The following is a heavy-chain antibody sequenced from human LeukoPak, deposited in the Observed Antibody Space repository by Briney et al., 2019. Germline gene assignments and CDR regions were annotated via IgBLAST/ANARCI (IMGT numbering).Heavy chain of an antibody. CDR2: ISWNSGSI. V-gene: IGHV3-9*01. J-gene: IGHJ4*02. D-gene: IGHD3-10*01. CDR1: GFTFDDYA. Sequence: SGGSLRLSCAASGFTFDDYAMHWVRQAPGKGLEWVSGISWNSGSIGYADSVKGRFTISRDNAKNSLYLQMNSLRAEDTAVYYCARAYGSGSYSVFDYWGQGTLVTVSS. CDR3: ARAYGSGSYSVFDY.